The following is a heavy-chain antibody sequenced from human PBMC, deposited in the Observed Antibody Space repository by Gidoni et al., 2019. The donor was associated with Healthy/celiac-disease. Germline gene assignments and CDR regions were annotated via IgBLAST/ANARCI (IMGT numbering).Heavy chain of an antibody. CDR2: IRGSGGST. CDR1: GFTFSSYA. Sequence: VQLLESGGGLVKPGGSLRPSCAASGFTFSSYAMSWVRQAPGKGLEWVSAIRGSGGSTYYADSVKGRFTISRDNSKNTLYLQMNSLRAEDTAVYYCAKEFYDFWSAHSYWGQGTLVTVSS. J-gene: IGHJ4*02. CDR3: AKEFYDFWSAHSY. D-gene: IGHD3-3*01. V-gene: IGHV3-23*01.